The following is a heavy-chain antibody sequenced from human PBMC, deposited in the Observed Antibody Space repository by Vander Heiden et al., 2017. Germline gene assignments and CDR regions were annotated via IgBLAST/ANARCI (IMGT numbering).Heavy chain of an antibody. Sequence: QVQLQPGAAGLLKPSETLSLTCAVFGGSFRGYYWSGVRQSPGKGLEWIGEINHGGSTNYNPSLKSRVTISLDTSKNQFSLNLSSVTAADTAVYYCARRTVGLLIYYLDYWGQGTLVTVSS. CDR1: GGSFRGYY. V-gene: IGHV4-34*01. D-gene: IGHD2-15*01. CDR2: INHGGST. J-gene: IGHJ4*02. CDR3: ARRTVGLLIYYLDY.